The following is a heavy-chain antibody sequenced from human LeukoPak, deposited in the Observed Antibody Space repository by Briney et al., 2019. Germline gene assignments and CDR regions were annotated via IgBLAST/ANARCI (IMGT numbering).Heavy chain of an antibody. V-gene: IGHV5-10-1*01. J-gene: IGHJ6*02. CDR3: ARQDCSGGSCLYGVDV. Sequence: GESLKISCKGSGYSFTSYWISWVRQMPGKGLEWMGKIDPSDSYTNYSPSFQGHVTISADKSISTAYLQWSNLKASDTAMYYCARQDCSGGSCLYGVDVWGQGTTVTVSS. CDR2: IDPSDSYT. D-gene: IGHD2-15*01. CDR1: GYSFTSYW.